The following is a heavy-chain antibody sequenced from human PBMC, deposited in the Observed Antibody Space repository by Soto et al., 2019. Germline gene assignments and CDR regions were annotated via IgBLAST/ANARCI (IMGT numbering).Heavy chain of an antibody. J-gene: IGHJ3*02. CDR1: GYTFTSCG. V-gene: IGHV1-46*03. CDR2: IFPGGVNI. CDR3: AGTYYYDSSGYAFDI. Sequence: ASVKVSCKDPGYTFTSCGISWVRQAPGQGLEWMGTIFPGGVNIAYAQKFEGRVTMTRDTSTSTVYMELSSLRSEDTAVYYCAGTYYYDSSGYAFDIWGQGTMVTVSS. D-gene: IGHD3-22*01.